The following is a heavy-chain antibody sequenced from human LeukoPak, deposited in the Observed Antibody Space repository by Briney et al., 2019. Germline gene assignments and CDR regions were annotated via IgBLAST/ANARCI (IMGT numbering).Heavy chain of an antibody. CDR1: VGALSRYY. CDR3: ARLSPQGRSSVKGKYYFEY. Sequence: SETLSLTCTVSVGALSRYYWSWIRRPPGKALEWLGYVYYSWNTNFSPALRSRVTISIATSKSQFSLSLGSVTAADTAGYFCARLSPQGRSSVKGKYYFEYWGQGALVTVSS. V-gene: IGHV4-59*01. CDR2: VYYSWNT. J-gene: IGHJ4*02. D-gene: IGHD6-6*01.